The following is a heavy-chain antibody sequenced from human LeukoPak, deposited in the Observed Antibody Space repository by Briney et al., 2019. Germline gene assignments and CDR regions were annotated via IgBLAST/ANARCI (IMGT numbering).Heavy chain of an antibody. V-gene: IGHV3-23*01. D-gene: IGHD1-26*01. Sequence: GGSLRLSCAASGFTFSSYGMSWVRQAPGKGLEWVSATSGSGGSTYYADSVKGRFTISRDNSKNTLYLQMNSLRAEDTAVYYCAKVVVSGSYDPEDYWGQGTLVTVSS. CDR3: AKVVVSGSYDPEDY. CDR2: TSGSGGST. CDR1: GFTFSSYG. J-gene: IGHJ4*02.